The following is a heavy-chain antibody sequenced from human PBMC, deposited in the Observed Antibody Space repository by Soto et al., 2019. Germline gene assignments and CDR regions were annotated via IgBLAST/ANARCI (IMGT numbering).Heavy chain of an antibody. CDR2: MNPNSGNT. J-gene: IGHJ6*03. CDR3: ARVGLGSGDPYYYYYYMDV. V-gene: IGHV1-8*01. CDR1: GYTFTSYD. Sequence: ASVKVSCNASGYTFTSYDINWVRQATGQGLERMGWMNPNSGNTGYAQKFQGRVTMTRNTSISTAYMELSSLRSEDTAVYYCARVGLGSGDPYYYYYYMDVWGKGTTVTVSS. D-gene: IGHD3-10*01.